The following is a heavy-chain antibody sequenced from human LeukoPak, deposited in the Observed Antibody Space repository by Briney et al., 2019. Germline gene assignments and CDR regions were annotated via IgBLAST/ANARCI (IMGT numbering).Heavy chain of an antibody. CDR1: GYTFTSSD. CDR3: ARDVGITVADSFDP. CDR2: MNPNSGNT. Sequence: GASVQVSCKASGYTFTSSDINWVRQATGQGFEWMGWMNPNSGNTGYAQKFQGRVTMTTDTSTSTAYMEVRGLRSDDTAMYYCARDVGITVADSFDPWGQGTLVTVSS. J-gene: IGHJ5*02. D-gene: IGHD6-13*01. V-gene: IGHV1-8*01.